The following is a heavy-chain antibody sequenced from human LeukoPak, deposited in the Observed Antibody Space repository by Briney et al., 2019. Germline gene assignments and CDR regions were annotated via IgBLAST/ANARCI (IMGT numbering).Heavy chain of an antibody. J-gene: IGHJ6*03. CDR2: IYTSGST. V-gene: IGHV4-4*07. CDR3: ARDWYYYDSSVDYYYYMDV. CDR1: GGSISSYY. Sequence: SETLSLTCTVSGGSISSYYWSWIRQPAGKGLEWIGRIYTSGSTNYNPSLKSRVTMSVDTSKNQFSLKLSSVTAADTAVYYCARDWYYYDSSVDYYYYMDVWGKGTTVIVSS. D-gene: IGHD3-22*01.